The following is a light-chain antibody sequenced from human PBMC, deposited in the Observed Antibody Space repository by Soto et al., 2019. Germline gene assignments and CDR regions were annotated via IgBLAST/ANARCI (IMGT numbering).Light chain of an antibody. V-gene: IGLV2-23*01. CDR3: CSSAGSSTSVV. J-gene: IGLJ2*01. Sequence: QSALTQPASVSGSPGQSITISCTGTSSDVGSYNLVSWYQQHPGKAPKLMIYEGSKRPSGVSNRFSGSKSGNTASLTISGRQAEDEADYYCCSSAGSSTSVVFGGGTKVTVL. CDR1: SSDVGSYNL. CDR2: EGS.